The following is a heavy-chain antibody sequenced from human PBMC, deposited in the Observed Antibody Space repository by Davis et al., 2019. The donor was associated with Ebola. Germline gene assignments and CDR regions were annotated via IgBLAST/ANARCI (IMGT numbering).Heavy chain of an antibody. CDR3: AIKKQYYYDSSGYYYYYGMDD. CDR1: GYTLTELS. J-gene: IGHJ6*02. V-gene: IGHV1-8*03. D-gene: IGHD3-22*01. CDR2: MNPNSGNT. Sequence: ASVKVSCKVSGYTLTELSMHWVRQATGQGLEWMGWMNPNSGNTGYAQKFQGRVTITRNTSISTAYMELSSLRSEDTAVYYCAIKKQYYYDSSGYYYYYGMDDWGQGTTVTVSS.